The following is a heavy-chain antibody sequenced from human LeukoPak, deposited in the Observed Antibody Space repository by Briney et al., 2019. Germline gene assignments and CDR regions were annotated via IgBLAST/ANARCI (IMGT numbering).Heavy chain of an antibody. V-gene: IGHV1-69*06. D-gene: IGHD2-2*01. CDR2: IIPIFGTA. Sequence: SVRVSCKASGGTFSSYAISWVRQAPGQGLEWMGRIIPIFGTANYAQKFQGRVTITADKSTSTAYMELSSLRSEDTAVYYCARSFCSSTSCYGASYYYYYMDVWGKGTTVTVSS. CDR1: GGTFSSYA. CDR3: ARSFCSSTSCYGASYYYYYMDV. J-gene: IGHJ6*03.